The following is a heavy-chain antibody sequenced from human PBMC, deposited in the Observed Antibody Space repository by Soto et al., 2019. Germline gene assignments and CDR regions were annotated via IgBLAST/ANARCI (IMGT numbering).Heavy chain of an antibody. CDR1: GYTFTSYA. CDR3: ARGYXGSGSQFDP. D-gene: IGHD3-10*01. Sequence: ASVKVSCKASGYTFTSYAMNWVRQAPGQGLEWMGWINANTGNPTYAQGFTGRFVFSLDTSVSTAYLQICSLKAEDTAVYYCARGYXGSGSQFDPWGQGTLVTVSS. CDR2: INANTGNP. J-gene: IGHJ5*02. V-gene: IGHV7-4-1*01.